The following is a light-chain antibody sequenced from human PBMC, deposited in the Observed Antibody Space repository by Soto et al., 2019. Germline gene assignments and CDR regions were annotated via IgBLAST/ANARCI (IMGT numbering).Light chain of an antibody. CDR1: QRVSSN. J-gene: IGKJ4*01. V-gene: IGKV3-15*01. CDR3: QQYNNWPPVT. CDR2: GAS. Sequence: EIVMTQSPATLSVSPGERATLSCRASQRVSSNLAWYQQKPGQAPRLLIYGASTRATGIQARFSGSGSGTEFTLTISSLQSEDFAVYYCQQYNNWPPVTFGGGTKVDIK.